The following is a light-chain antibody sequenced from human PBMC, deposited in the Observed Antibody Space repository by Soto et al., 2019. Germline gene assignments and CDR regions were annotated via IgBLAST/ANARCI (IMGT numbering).Light chain of an antibody. CDR3: AAWDDSLKGYV. CDR2: NTN. Sequence: QLVLTQPPSASGTPGQRVTISCSGSSSNIGSNTVNWYQQLPGTAPKLLIYNTNQRPSGVPDRLSGSQSGTSASLAISGLQSEDEADYYCAAWDDSLKGYVFGTGTKLTVL. J-gene: IGLJ1*01. CDR1: SSNIGSNT. V-gene: IGLV1-44*01.